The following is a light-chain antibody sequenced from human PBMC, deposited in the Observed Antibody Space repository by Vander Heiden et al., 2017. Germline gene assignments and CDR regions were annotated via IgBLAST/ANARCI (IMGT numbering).Light chain of an antibody. Sequence: QSALTPPPSASGSPGQSVTISCTGTSRDVGDYNFVSWFRQYPGKAPRLIIYEVSKRPSGVPDRFFGSKSGNTASLTVTGLQAEDEAQYYCASYAGSTTWVFGGGTKVTVL. CDR1: SRDVGDYNF. V-gene: IGLV2-8*01. CDR2: EVS. J-gene: IGLJ3*02. CDR3: ASYAGSTTWV.